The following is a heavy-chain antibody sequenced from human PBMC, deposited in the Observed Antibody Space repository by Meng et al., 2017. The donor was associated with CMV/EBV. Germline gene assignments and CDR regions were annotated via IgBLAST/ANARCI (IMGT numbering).Heavy chain of an antibody. V-gene: IGHV3-74*01. J-gene: IGHJ6*02. CDR3: ARDYDYCSSTSCYSSSYYYYGMDV. D-gene: IGHD2-2*02. CDR1: GFTFRAYW. Sequence: GGSLRLSCAASGFTFRAYWMHWVRQSPGKGLVWVSRINNDGNTVDYADSVKGRFTISRDNAKNSLYLQMNSLRAEDTAVYYCARDYDYCSSTSCYSSSYYYYGMDVWGQGTTVTVSS. CDR2: INNDGNTV.